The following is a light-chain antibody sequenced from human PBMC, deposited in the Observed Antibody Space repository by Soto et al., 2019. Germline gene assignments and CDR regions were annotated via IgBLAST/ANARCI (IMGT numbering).Light chain of an antibody. CDR1: HSISSY. CDR3: QQRSNWPWT. J-gene: IGKJ1*01. Sequence: EVVLTQSPATLSLSPGERATLCFRAIHSISSYLAWYQQKPGQAPRLLIFDASNRATGIPARFSGSGSGTDFTLTISSLEPEDFAVYYCQQRSNWPWTFGQGTKVDIK. V-gene: IGKV3-11*01. CDR2: DAS.